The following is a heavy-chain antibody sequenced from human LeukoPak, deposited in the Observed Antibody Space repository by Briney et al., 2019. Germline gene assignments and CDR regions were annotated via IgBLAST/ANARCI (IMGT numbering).Heavy chain of an antibody. V-gene: IGHV1-18*01. Sequence: ASVRVSCKASGYTFNRFAFTWVRQAPGQGLEWVGWISPYNGDTQNEQNFQGRITMTTATSTSTAYMELRSLTPDDTAVYYCARGGYQLLHFWGQGTLVSVSS. CDR1: GYTFNRFA. CDR3: ARGGYQLLHF. J-gene: IGHJ4*02. CDR2: ISPYNGDT. D-gene: IGHD2-2*01.